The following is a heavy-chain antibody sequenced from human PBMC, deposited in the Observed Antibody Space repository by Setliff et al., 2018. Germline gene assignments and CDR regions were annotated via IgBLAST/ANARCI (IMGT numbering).Heavy chain of an antibody. Sequence: PGESLKISCKGSGYTFTNYWIAWVRQMPGKGLEYMGIIYPADSDTTYSPSFQGQVTISADKSISTAYLQWSSLKASDTAIYYCTRHGNVDTFDFWGQGTLVTV. CDR3: TRHGNVDTFDF. D-gene: IGHD5-18*01. CDR2: IYPADSDT. V-gene: IGHV5-51*01. CDR1: GYTFTNYW. J-gene: IGHJ4*02.